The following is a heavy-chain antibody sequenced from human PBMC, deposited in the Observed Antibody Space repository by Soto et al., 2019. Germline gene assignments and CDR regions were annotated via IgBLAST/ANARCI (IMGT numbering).Heavy chain of an antibody. J-gene: IGHJ6*03. CDR3: ARGNKDGNHTYYYYMDV. CDR1: GYTFSDYL. V-gene: IGHV1-18*01. CDR2: INPNNGDT. Sequence: QVQLMQSGAEVKKPGASVRLSCKASGYTFSDYLITWVRQAPGQGLEWMGWINPNNGDTNYAQKAQGRVTLITDTSSNTAYLDVRGLRSDDTAVYYCARGNKDGNHTYYYYMDVWGKGTAVTVSS.